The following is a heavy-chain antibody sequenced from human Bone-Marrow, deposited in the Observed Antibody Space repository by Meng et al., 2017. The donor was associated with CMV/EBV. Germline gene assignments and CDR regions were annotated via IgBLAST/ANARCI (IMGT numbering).Heavy chain of an antibody. CDR3: ARVDDYSGSGSYYRAFAP. V-gene: IGHV3-7*01. CDR1: GFPFSNYW. Sequence: GESLKISCATSGFPFSNYWMTWVRQAPGKGLEWVANIKQDESEKNYVASVKGRFTISRDNTRNSLHLHMNSLTAEDSAVYYCARVDDYSGSGSYYRAFAPWGPGTLVTVSS. D-gene: IGHD3-10*01. CDR2: IKQDESEK. J-gene: IGHJ5*02.